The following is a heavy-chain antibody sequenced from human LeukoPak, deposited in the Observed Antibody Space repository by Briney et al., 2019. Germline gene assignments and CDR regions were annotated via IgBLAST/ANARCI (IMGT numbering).Heavy chain of an antibody. V-gene: IGHV4-34*01. CDR3: ARGRYCSGGSCYSGWFDP. J-gene: IGHJ5*02. Sequence: SETLSLTCAVYGGSFSGYYWNWIRQPPGKGLEWIGEINHSGSTNYNPSLKSRVTISVDTSKNQFSLKLSSVTGADTGVYYCARGRYCSGGSCYSGWFDPWGQGTLVTVSS. CDR1: GGSFSGYY. D-gene: IGHD2-15*01. CDR2: INHSGST.